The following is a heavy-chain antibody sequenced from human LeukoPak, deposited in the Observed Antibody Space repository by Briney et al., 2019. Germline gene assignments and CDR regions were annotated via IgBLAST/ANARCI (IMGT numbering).Heavy chain of an antibody. CDR1: GGSISSYY. D-gene: IGHD3-22*01. CDR2: IYYSGST. CDR3: ASSQYYYDSSGYYDAFDI. V-gene: IGHV4-59*01. Sequence: SETLSLTCTVSGGSISSYYWSWIRQPPGKGLEWIGYIYYSGSTNYNPSLKSRVTISVDTSKNQFSLKLGSVTAADTAVYYCASSQYYYDSSGYYDAFDIWGQGTMVTVSS. J-gene: IGHJ3*02.